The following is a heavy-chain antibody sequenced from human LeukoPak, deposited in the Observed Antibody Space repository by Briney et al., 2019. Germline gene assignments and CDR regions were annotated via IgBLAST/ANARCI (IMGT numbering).Heavy chain of an antibody. Sequence: SETLSLTCAVDGGSFSGYYWGWIRQPPGKGREWIGEINHSGSTNYNPSLKSRVTISVDTSKNQFSLKLSSVTAAGTAVYYCARGGPYKLDYWGQGTLVTVSS. CDR3: ARGGPYKLDY. V-gene: IGHV4-34*01. D-gene: IGHD5-24*01. CDR2: INHSGST. CDR1: GGSFSGYY. J-gene: IGHJ4*02.